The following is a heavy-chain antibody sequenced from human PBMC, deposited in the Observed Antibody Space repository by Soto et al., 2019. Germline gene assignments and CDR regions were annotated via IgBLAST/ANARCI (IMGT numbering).Heavy chain of an antibody. J-gene: IGHJ4*02. Sequence: GGSLRLSCAASGFTFSSYEMNWVRQAPGKGLEWVSYISSGGSTIYYADSVRGRFTISRDNAKNSLYLQMNSLRAEDTAVYYCARDDSGYPSYFHYWGQGTLVTVSS. CDR2: ISSGGSTI. CDR3: ARDDSGYPSYFHY. CDR1: GFTFSSYE. D-gene: IGHD3-16*02. V-gene: IGHV3-48*03.